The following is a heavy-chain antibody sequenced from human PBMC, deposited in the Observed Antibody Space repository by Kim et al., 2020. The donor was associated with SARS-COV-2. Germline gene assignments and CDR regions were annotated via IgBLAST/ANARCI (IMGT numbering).Heavy chain of an antibody. D-gene: IGHD3-10*01. CDR2: IYYSGST. CDR3: ARGSRLLWFGELSFWFDP. Sequence: SETLSLTCTVSGGSISSGGYYWSWIRQHPGKGLEWIGYIYYSGSTYYNPSLKSRVTISVDTSKNQFSLKLSSVTAADTAVYYCARGSRLLWFGELSFWFDPWGQGTLVTVSS. CDR1: GGSISSGGYY. V-gene: IGHV4-31*03. J-gene: IGHJ5*02.